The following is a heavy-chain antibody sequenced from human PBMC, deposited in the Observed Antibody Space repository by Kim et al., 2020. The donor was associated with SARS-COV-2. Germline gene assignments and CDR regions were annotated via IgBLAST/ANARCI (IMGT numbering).Heavy chain of an antibody. Sequence: GGSLRLSCAASGFTFSSYAMNWVRQAPGKGLEWVSVIYSDGSGTYYADSVKGRFTISRDNSKNTLYLQMNSLRAEDTAVYFCARDKERSSSAWRFDYWGQGTLVTVSS. J-gene: IGHJ4*02. CDR3: ARDKERSSSAWRFDY. CDR2: IYSDGSGT. D-gene: IGHD6-19*01. CDR1: GFTFSSYA. V-gene: IGHV3-23*03.